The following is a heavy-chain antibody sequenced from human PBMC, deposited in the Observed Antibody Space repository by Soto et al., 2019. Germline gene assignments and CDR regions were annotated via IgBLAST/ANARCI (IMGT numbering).Heavy chain of an antibody. J-gene: IGHJ5*02. CDR3: AASAVVAAHH. CDR2: ISGNGNTI. D-gene: IGHD2-15*01. V-gene: IGHV3-11*01. Sequence: PGGSLRLSCAASAFTFSDYYMGWIRQAPGKGLEWLSYISGNGNTIYYADSVKGRFTVSRDNAKNLLYLQMNSLRVEDTAAYYCAASAVVAAHHWGQGALVTVSS. CDR1: AFTFSDYY.